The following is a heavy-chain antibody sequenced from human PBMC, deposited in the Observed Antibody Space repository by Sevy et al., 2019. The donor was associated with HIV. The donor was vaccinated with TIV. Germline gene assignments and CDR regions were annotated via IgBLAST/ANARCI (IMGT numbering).Heavy chain of an antibody. J-gene: IGHJ6*02. V-gene: IGHV3-9*01. Sequence: GGSLRLSCAASGFPFNDHAMHWVRQVPGKGLEWVSGVSWNSRNIGYADSVTGRFTISRDNARHFLSLEMNSLRPEETALYYCANDINRGCIGFKCYAYYYYFYGLDVWGQGTTVTVSS. CDR1: GFPFNDHA. CDR3: ANDINRGCIGFKCYAYYYYFYGLDV. D-gene: IGHD2-15*01. CDR2: VSWNSRNI.